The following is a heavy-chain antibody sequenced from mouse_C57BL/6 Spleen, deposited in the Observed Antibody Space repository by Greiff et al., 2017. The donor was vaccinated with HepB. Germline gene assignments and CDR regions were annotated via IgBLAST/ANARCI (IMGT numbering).Heavy chain of an antibody. J-gene: IGHJ3*01. CDR1: GFTFSSYA. D-gene: IGHD3-2*02. CDR2: ISDGGSYT. Sequence: EVQLVESGGGLVKPGGSLKLSCAASGFTFSSYAMSWVRQTPEKRLEWVATISDGGSYTYYPDNVKGRFTISRDNAKNNLYLQMSHLKSEDTAMYYCAREGGSSGYHFAYWGQGTLVTVSA. V-gene: IGHV5-4*01. CDR3: AREGGSSGYHFAY.